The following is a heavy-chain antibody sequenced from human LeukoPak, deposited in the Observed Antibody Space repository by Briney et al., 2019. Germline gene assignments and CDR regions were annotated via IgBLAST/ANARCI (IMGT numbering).Heavy chain of an antibody. Sequence: SETLSLTCTVSGGSISSSSYYWGWIRQPPGKGLEWIGEINHSGSTNYNPSLKSRVTISVDTSKNQFSLKLSSVTAADTAVYYCARSDRAGVDYWGQGTLVTVSS. J-gene: IGHJ4*02. CDR1: GGSISSSSYY. V-gene: IGHV4-39*07. D-gene: IGHD6-13*01. CDR2: INHSGST. CDR3: ARSDRAGVDY.